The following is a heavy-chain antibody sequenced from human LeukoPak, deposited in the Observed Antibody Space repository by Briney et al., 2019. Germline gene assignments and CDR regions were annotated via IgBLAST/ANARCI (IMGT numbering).Heavy chain of an antibody. CDR3: TRVPGETPTVYY. V-gene: IGHV3-7*01. J-gene: IGHJ4*02. Sequence: PGASLRLSCAASGFTLSNFSMSWVRQAPGKGLEWVANINQDGSEKYYVDSMKGRFTISRDNAKNSLYLQMNSLRADDTAVYYCTRVPGETPTVYYWGQGTLVTVSS. CDR2: INQDGSEK. D-gene: IGHD4-11*01. CDR1: GFTLSNFS.